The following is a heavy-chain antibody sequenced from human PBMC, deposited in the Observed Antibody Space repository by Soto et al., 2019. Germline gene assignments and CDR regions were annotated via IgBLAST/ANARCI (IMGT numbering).Heavy chain of an antibody. CDR2: FDPEDGET. V-gene: IGHV1-24*01. CDR1: GHTLTELS. J-gene: IGHJ4*02. Sequence: QVQLVQSGAEVKKPGASVKVSCKVSGHTLTELSMHWARQAPGKGLEWMGGFDPEDGETISAQKFQGRVTMTEDTSTASTFLELSSLRSEDPAVYYCAAGGTRWLHSPFDYWGQGTLVTISS. CDR3: AAGGTRWLHSPFDY. D-gene: IGHD1-1*01.